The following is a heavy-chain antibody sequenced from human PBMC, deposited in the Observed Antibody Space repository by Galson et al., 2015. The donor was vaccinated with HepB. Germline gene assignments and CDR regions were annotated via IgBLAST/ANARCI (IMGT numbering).Heavy chain of an antibody. D-gene: IGHD6-19*01. CDR1: GFTFSNAW. Sequence: SLRLSCAASGFTFSNAWMSWVRQAPGKGLEWVGRIKSKTDGGTTDYAAPVKGRFTISRDDSKNTLYLQMNSLKTEDTAVYYCTTPESGWTFDYWGQGTLVTVSS. CDR2: IKSKTDGGTT. V-gene: IGHV3-15*01. J-gene: IGHJ4*02. CDR3: TTPESGWTFDY.